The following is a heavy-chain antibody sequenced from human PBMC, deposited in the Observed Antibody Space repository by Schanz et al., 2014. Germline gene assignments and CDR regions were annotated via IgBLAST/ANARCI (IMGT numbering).Heavy chain of an antibody. Sequence: QVQLVQSGAEVKKPGSSVKVSCKASGYTFTDYGVIWVRQAPGQGLEWMGWISAYNGNTNYAQKLQGRITLTTDTATSTAYMELRSLRSDDTAVYYCARDQSPYTNSSDVRYFDYWGQGSLVTVSS. V-gene: IGHV1-18*01. CDR2: ISAYNGNT. D-gene: IGHD6-6*01. J-gene: IGHJ4*02. CDR3: ARDQSPYTNSSDVRYFDY. CDR1: GYTFTDYG.